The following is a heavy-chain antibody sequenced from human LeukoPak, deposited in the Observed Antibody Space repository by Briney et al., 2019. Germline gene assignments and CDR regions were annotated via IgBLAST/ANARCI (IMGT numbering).Heavy chain of an antibody. CDR2: IRYDGSDK. Sequence: PGGSLRLSCAASGFIFSSYAMHWVRQAPGKGLEWVSFIRYDGSDKYYADSVKGRFTISRDNSKNTVYLEMSSLRTEDTAVYYRAKDRDGIAAIGANYWGQGTLVTVSS. J-gene: IGHJ4*02. V-gene: IGHV3-30*02. CDR1: GFIFSSYA. D-gene: IGHD6-13*01. CDR3: AKDRDGIAAIGANY.